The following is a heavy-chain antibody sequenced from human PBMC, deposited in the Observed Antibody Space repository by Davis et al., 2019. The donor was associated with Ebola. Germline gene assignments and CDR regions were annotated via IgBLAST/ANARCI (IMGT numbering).Heavy chain of an antibody. J-gene: IGHJ3*02. CDR2: IYTGDSDT. D-gene: IGHD3-22*01. Sequence: GESLKISCKGSGNSFTSFWIGWVRQMPGKGLEWMGIIYTGDSDTRYSPSFQGQVTISADKSISTAYLQWSSLKASDTAMYYCARDDSSGYYSRWGVDAFDIWGQGTMVTVSS. CDR1: GNSFTSFW. V-gene: IGHV5-51*01. CDR3: ARDDSSGYYSRWGVDAFDI.